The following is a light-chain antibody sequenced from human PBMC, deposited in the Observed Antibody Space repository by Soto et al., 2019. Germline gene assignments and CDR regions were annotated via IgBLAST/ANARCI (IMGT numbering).Light chain of an antibody. V-gene: IGLV2-14*03. J-gene: IGLJ1*01. CDR1: SSDIGRYNY. Sequence: QSALTQPASVSGSPGQSIAISCTGTSSDIGRYNYVAWYQQHPGKAPKLLIYDVSSRPSGLSNRSSGSKSGNTASLTISGLQDEDEDKYYCGSHTSSRSYVFGTGTKVTVL. CDR3: GSHTSSRSYV. CDR2: DVS.